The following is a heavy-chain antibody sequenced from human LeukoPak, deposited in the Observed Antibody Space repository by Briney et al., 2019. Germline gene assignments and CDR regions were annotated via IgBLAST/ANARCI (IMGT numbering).Heavy chain of an antibody. D-gene: IGHD6-19*01. CDR1: GGSISSGDYY. J-gene: IGHJ4*02. Sequence: TLSLTCTVSGGSISSGDYYWSWIRQPPGKGLEWIGYIYYSGSTYYNPSLKSRVTISVDTSKNQFSLKLSSVTAADTAVYYCARARKNIAVAGTYYFDYWGQGTLVTVSS. V-gene: IGHV4-30-4*08. CDR2: IYYSGST. CDR3: ARARKNIAVAGTYYFDY.